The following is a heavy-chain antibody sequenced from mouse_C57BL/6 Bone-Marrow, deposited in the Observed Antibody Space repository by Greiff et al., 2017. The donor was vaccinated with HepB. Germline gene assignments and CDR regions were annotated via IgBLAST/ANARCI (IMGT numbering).Heavy chain of an antibody. J-gene: IGHJ1*03. CDR2: IHPNSGST. CDR1: GYTFTSYW. V-gene: IGHV1-64*01. D-gene: IGHD1-1*01. Sequence: QVQLKQPGAELVKPGASVKLSCKASGYTFTSYWMHWVKQRPGQGLEWIGMIHPNSGSTNYNEKFKSKATLTVDKSSSTAYMQLSSLTSEDSAVYYCAREATVVATDWYFDVWGTGTTVTVSS. CDR3: AREATVVATDWYFDV.